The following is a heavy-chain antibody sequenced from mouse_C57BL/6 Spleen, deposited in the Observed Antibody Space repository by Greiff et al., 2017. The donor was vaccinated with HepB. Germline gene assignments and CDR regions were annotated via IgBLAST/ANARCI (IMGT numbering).Heavy chain of an antibody. J-gene: IGHJ2*01. CDR1: GYTFTSYW. D-gene: IGHD3-2*02. CDR3: ARAELRLYYFDY. CDR2: IYPGSGST. Sequence: QVQLKQPGAELVKPGASVKMSCKASGYTFTSYWITWVKQRPGQGLEWIGDIYPGSGSTNYNEKFKSKATLTVDTSSSTAYMQLSSLTSEDSAVYYCARAELRLYYFDYWGQGTTLTVSS. V-gene: IGHV1-55*01.